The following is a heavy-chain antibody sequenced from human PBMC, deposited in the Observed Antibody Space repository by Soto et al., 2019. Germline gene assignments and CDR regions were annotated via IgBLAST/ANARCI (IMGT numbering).Heavy chain of an antibody. J-gene: IGHJ6*03. CDR2: IYYSGST. CDR1: GGSISSGDYY. D-gene: IGHD3-3*01. V-gene: IGHV4-30-4*02. Sequence: SETLSLTCTVSGGSISSGDYYWSWIRQPPGKGLEWIGYIYYSGSTYYNPSLKSRVTISVDTSKNQFSLKLSSVTAADTAVYYCASQVYYDFWSGYYNYYYMDVWGKGTTVTVS. CDR3: ASQVYYDFWSGYYNYYYMDV.